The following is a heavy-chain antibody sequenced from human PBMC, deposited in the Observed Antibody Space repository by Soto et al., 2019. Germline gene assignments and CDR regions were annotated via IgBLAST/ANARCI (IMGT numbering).Heavy chain of an antibody. CDR3: ARDLWVEPELYYYGMDV. D-gene: IGHD1-1*01. CDR1: GDSISSADYY. CDR2: IFYSGTT. J-gene: IGHJ6*02. Sequence: SDTLSLTCTVSGDSISSADYYWSWIRQTPGKGLEWIGHIFYSGTTYYNPSLKSRLTISVDTSKNHFSLRLTSVTAADTAVYYCARDLWVEPELYYYGMDVWGQGTTVTVSS. V-gene: IGHV4-30-4*02.